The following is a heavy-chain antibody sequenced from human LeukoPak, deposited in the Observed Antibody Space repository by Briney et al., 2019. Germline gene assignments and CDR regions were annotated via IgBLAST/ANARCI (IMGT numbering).Heavy chain of an antibody. CDR2: IRSKANSYAT. D-gene: IGHD4-17*01. CDR1: GFTFSGSA. V-gene: IGHV3-73*01. Sequence: GGSLRLSCAASGFTFSGSAMHWVRQASGKGLEWVGRIRSKANSYATAYAASVKGRFTISRDDSKNTAYLQMNSLKTEDTAVYYCTRPSSTTVTTHPWGQGTMVTVSS. J-gene: IGHJ3*01. CDR3: TRPSSTTVTTHP.